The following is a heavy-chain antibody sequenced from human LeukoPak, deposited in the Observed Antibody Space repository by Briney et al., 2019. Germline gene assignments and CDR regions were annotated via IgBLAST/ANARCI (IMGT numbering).Heavy chain of an antibody. Sequence: ASVKVSCKASGYTFTGYYMHWVRQAPGQGLEWMGWINPNSGGTNYAQKFQGRVTMTRDTSISTAYLQWSNLKASDTAMYYCALTRGSSYFLDAFDIWGQGTMVTVSS. CDR1: GYTFTGYY. CDR3: ALTRGSSYFLDAFDI. D-gene: IGHD1-26*01. V-gene: IGHV1-2*02. CDR2: INPNSGGT. J-gene: IGHJ3*02.